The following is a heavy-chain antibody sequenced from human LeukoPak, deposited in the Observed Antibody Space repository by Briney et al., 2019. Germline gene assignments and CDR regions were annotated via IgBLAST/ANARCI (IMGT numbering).Heavy chain of an antibody. D-gene: IGHD3-22*01. Sequence: ASVKVSCKASGYTFTGYYMHWVRQAPGQGLEWMGWINPNSGGTNYAQKFQGRVTMTRDTSISTAYMALSRLRSDDTAVYYCARSPFYYYDSSGYYYFDYWGQGTLVTVSS. CDR2: INPNSGGT. J-gene: IGHJ4*02. V-gene: IGHV1-2*02. CDR3: ARSPFYYYDSSGYYYFDY. CDR1: GYTFTGYY.